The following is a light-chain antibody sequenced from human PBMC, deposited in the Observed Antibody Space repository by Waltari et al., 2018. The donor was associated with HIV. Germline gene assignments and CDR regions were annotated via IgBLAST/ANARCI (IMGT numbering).Light chain of an antibody. CDR3: LQHHDYPPLT. CDR2: AAS. V-gene: IGKV1-17*01. Sequence: DIQMTQSPSSLSASVGDRVTITCRASQDIRDELGWYQQKSGNAPKRLIYAASSLQSGGPARCSGSGSGTEFTLTISGLQPEDFGTYYCLQHHDYPPLTFGGGTKVEIK. J-gene: IGKJ4*01. CDR1: QDIRDE.